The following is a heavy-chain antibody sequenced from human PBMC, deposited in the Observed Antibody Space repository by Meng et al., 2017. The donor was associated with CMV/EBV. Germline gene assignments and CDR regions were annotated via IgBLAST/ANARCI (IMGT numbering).Heavy chain of an antibody. D-gene: IGHD6-13*01. CDR2: FDPEDGET. CDR1: GYTLTELS. CDR3: AKASGTMYSSSWYFPYDY. J-gene: IGHJ4*02. V-gene: IGHV1-24*01. Sequence: ASVKVSCKVSGYTLTELSRHWVRQAPGKGLEWMGGFDPEDGETIYAQKFQGRVTMTEDTSTDTAYMELSSLRSEDTAVYYCAKASGTMYSSSWYFPYDYWGQGTLVTVSS.